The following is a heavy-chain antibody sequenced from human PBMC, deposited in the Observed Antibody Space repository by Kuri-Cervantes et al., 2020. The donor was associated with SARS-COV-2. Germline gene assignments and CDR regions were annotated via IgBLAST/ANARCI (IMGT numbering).Heavy chain of an antibody. CDR1: GYTFTGYY. Sequence: ASVKVSCKASGYTFTGYYLHWVRQAPGQGLEWMGWINPNSGDTNYAQKFQGRVTMTRDTSISTAHMELSRLGSDDTAVFYCARDGEYSSSFDYWGQGTLVTVSS. J-gene: IGHJ4*02. CDR2: INPNSGDT. D-gene: IGHD6-6*01. V-gene: IGHV1-2*02. CDR3: ARDGEYSSSFDY.